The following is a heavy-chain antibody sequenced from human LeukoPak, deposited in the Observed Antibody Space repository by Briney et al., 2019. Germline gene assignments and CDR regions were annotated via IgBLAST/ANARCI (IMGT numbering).Heavy chain of an antibody. D-gene: IGHD6-19*01. Sequence: GGSLRLSCAAAGFTVTSNYMSCVRQAPGEGLEWVSVIYSGGSTYYADSVKGRFTISRDNSKNTLYLQMNSLRAEDTAVYYCARGTYTSGWYYFDSWGQGTLVTVSS. V-gene: IGHV3-66*01. CDR3: ARGTYTSGWYYFDS. J-gene: IGHJ4*02. CDR2: IYSGGST. CDR1: GFTVTSNY.